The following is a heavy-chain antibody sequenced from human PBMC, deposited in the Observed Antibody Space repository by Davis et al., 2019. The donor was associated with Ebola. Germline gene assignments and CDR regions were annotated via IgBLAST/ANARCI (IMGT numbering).Heavy chain of an antibody. Sequence: GESLKISCAASGFTFNNYGMHWVRQAPGKGLEWVAFIWYDGSNKYHADSVKGRFTISRDNAKNSLYLQVNSLRAEDTALYHCARGAPHTDYPYAFDIWGQGTMVTVSS. CDR3: ARGAPHTDYPYAFDI. D-gene: IGHD4-11*01. V-gene: IGHV3-33*01. CDR1: GFTFNNYG. J-gene: IGHJ3*02. CDR2: IWYDGSNK.